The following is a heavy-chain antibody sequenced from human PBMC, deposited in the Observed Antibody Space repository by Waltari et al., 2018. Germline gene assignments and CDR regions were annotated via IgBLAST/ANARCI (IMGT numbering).Heavy chain of an antibody. V-gene: IGHV3-11*06. D-gene: IGHD4-17*01. J-gene: IGHJ4*02. CDR2: ISRNSRYT. CDR1: GFPFTDHY. CDR3: ARGRDDYHPHPFDY. Sequence: QVQLVESGGGLVRPGGSLRLSCAASGFPFTDHYMRWIRQAPGKGLEWVLFISRNSRYTNDADSVKGRFVISRENTKTSLYLQMNSLRADDTAVYYCARGRDDYHPHPFDYWGPGTLVTVSP.